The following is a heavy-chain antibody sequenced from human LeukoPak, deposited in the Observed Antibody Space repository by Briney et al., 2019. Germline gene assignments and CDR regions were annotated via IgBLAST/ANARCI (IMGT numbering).Heavy chain of an antibody. J-gene: IGHJ6*03. V-gene: IGHV1-18*01. CDR1: GGTFSSYA. Sequence: VASVKVSCKASGGTFSSYAISWVRQAPGQGLEWMGWISAYNGNTNYAQRLQGRVTVTTDTSTSTTYMELRSLRSEDTAVYYCARARGSGSYYGHDYYYYYYMDVWGQGTTVTVSS. D-gene: IGHD3-10*01. CDR2: ISAYNGNT. CDR3: ARARGSGSYYGHDYYYYYYMDV.